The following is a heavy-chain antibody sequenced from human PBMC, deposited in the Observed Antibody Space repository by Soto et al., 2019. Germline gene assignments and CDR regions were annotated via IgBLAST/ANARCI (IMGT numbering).Heavy chain of an antibody. D-gene: IGHD6-19*01. CDR1: GFTFSSYG. Sequence: PGGSLRLSYAASGFTFSSYGMHWVRQAPGKGLEWVAVISYDGSNKYYADSVKGRFTISRDNSKNTQYLQMNSLRAEDTAVYYCVRGFYSSGWYFDYWGQGTLVTVSS. CDR2: ISYDGSNK. J-gene: IGHJ4*02. V-gene: IGHV3-30-3*01. CDR3: VRGFYSSGWYFDY.